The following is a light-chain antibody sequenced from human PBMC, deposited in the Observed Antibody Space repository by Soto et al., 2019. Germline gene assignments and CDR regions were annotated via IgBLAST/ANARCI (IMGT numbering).Light chain of an antibody. V-gene: IGLV1-51*01. CDR3: GTWDSSLSAFYV. Sequence: QSVLTQPPSVSAAPGQKVTISCSGGSSNIGNNYVSWYQQLPGTAPKLLIYDNNKRPSGIPDRFSGSKSGTSATLGITGLQTGDEADYYCGTWDSSLSAFYVFGTGTKVT. J-gene: IGLJ1*01. CDR1: SSNIGNNY. CDR2: DNN.